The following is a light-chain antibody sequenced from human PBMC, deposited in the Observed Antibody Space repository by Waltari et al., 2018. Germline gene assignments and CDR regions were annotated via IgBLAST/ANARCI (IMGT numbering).Light chain of an antibody. J-gene: IGLJ3*02. V-gene: IGLV1-47*01. Sequence: QSVLTQPPSASGTPGQRVTISCSGSSSNIGSNYVYWYQQLPGTAPKLLIYRNNQRASGVPDRFSGSKSGTSASLAISGLRSEDEAEYYCAAWEDSLSGWVFGGGTKLTVL. CDR3: AAWEDSLSGWV. CDR2: RNN. CDR1: SSNIGSNY.